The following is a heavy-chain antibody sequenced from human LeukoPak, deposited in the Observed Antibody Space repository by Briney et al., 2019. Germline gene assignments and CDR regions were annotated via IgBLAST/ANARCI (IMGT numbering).Heavy chain of an antibody. CDR3: AREGGGGGLSYYGSGSPPFDY. V-gene: IGHV4-39*07. Sequence: SETLSLTCTVSGGSISSYYWGWIRQPPGKGLEWIGSIYYSGSTYYNPSLKSRVTISVDTSKNQFSLKLSSVTAADTAVYYCAREGGGGGLSYYGSGSPPFDYWGQGTLVTVSS. CDR2: IYYSGST. J-gene: IGHJ4*02. CDR1: GGSISSYY. D-gene: IGHD3-10*01.